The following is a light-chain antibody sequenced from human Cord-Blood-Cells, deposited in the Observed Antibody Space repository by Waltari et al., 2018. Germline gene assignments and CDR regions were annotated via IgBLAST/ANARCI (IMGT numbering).Light chain of an antibody. CDR1: QSVSSY. Sequence: EILLTQSPATLSLSPGERATLSCRASQSVSSYLAWYQQKPGQAPRLLIYDASNRATGIPARFSGSGSGTDFTLTISSLEPEDFAVYYCQQRSNWPLT. V-gene: IGKV3-11*01. CDR2: DAS. J-gene: IGKJ4*01. CDR3: QQRSNWPLT.